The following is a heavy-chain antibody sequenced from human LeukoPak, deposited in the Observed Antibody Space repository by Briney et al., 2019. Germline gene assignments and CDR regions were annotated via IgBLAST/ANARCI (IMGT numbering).Heavy chain of an antibody. V-gene: IGHV4-34*01. J-gene: IGHJ4*02. CDR1: GGSSSGYY. CDR2: INHSGST. CDR3: ARGSDTAAGLY. Sequence: SETLSLTCAVYGGSSSGYYWSWIRQPPGKGLEWIGEINHSGSTNYNPSLKSRVSISVDSSRNQFSLKVSSVTAADTAVYYCARGSDTAAGLYWGQGTLVTVSS. D-gene: IGHD6-13*01.